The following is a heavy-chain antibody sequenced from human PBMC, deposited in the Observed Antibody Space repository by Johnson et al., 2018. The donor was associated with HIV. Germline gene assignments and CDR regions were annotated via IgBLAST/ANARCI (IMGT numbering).Heavy chain of an antibody. D-gene: IGHD6-13*01. CDR1: GFIFSSYG. CDR2: IWYDGSNK. Sequence: QVQLVESGGGVVQPGRSLRLSCAASGFIFSSYGMHWVRQAPGKGLEWVAVIWYDGSNKYYADSVKGRFTISRDNSKNTLYLQMNSLRAEDTAVYYCAKGHSSSWSRGAFDIWGQGTMVTVSS. V-gene: IGHV3-33*06. J-gene: IGHJ3*02. CDR3: AKGHSSSWSRGAFDI.